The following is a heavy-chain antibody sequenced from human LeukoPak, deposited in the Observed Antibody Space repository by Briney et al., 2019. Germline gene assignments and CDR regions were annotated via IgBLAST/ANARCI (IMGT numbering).Heavy chain of an antibody. J-gene: IGHJ4*02. Sequence: GGSLRLSCAASGFTFSSYAMSWVRQAPGKGLEWVSAISGSGGSTYYADSVKGRFTISRDNSKNTLYLQMNSLRAEDTAVYYCAKGDDRGLQSRVDYWGQGTLVTVSS. V-gene: IGHV3-23*01. CDR2: ISGSGGST. D-gene: IGHD5-24*01. CDR1: GFTFSSYA. CDR3: AKGDDRGLQSRVDY.